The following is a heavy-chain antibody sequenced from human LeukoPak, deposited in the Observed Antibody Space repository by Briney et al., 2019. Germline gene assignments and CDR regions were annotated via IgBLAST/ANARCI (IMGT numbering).Heavy chain of an antibody. CDR1: GYTFTSYG. D-gene: IGHD5-12*01. CDR3: ARDDGGYDFGY. V-gene: IGHV1-18*01. Sequence: ASVKVSCKSSGYTFTSYGISWVRQAPGQGLEWMGWISAYSGNTNYAQKLQGRVTMTTDTSTSTAYMELRSLRSDDTVVYYCARDDGGYDFGYWGQGTLVTVSS. CDR2: ISAYSGNT. J-gene: IGHJ4*02.